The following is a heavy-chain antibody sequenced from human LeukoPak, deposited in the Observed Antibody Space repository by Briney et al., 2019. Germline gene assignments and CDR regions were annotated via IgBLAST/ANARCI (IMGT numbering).Heavy chain of an antibody. CDR1: GFTFSTYA. D-gene: IGHD4-23*01. V-gene: IGHV3-23*01. Sequence: GGSLRLSCAASGFTFSTYAMTWVRQAPGKGLEWVSGISGSGGSTYYADSVKGRFTISRDNSKNTLYLQMNSLRAEDTAVYYCAKDRRGDGRLVTFDFWGQGTLVTVSS. CDR3: AKDRRGDGRLVTFDF. CDR2: ISGSGGST. J-gene: IGHJ4*02.